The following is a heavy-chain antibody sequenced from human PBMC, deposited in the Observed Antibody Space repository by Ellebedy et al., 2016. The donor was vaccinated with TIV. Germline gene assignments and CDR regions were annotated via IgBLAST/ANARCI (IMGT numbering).Heavy chain of an antibody. CDR1: GFTFSSYG. D-gene: IGHD6-19*01. J-gene: IGHJ4*02. CDR2: IHEDGSEK. Sequence: GGSLRLSXAASGFTFSSYGMHWFRQAPGKGLEWVANIHEDGSEKYYVDSVKGRFIISRDNTKKSLSLQMNSLRAEDTAVYYCARGQGWIDYWGQGTLVTVSS. V-gene: IGHV3-7*04. CDR3: ARGQGWIDY.